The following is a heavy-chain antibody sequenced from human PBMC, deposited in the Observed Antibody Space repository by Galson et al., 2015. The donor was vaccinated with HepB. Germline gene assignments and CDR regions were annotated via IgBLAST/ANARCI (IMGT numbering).Heavy chain of an antibody. CDR3: AKELVWYSCAWSFDD. CDR2: ISGSGGRT. V-gene: IGHV3-23*01. D-gene: IGHD6-19*01. J-gene: IGHJ4*02. Sequence: SLRLSCAASGLTFNTYAMSWVRQAPGKGLEWVSSISGSGGRTYYRESVKGRFTISRDNSKDTLYLQMNSLRAEDTAVYYCAKELVWYSCAWSFDDWGQGTLVTVSS. CDR1: GLTFNTYA.